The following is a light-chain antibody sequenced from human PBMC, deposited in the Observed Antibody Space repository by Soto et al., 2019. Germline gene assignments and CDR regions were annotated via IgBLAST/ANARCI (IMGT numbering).Light chain of an antibody. V-gene: IGLV2-23*01. CDR3: CSYAGSSPYV. CDR2: EGS. J-gene: IGLJ1*01. CDR1: SSDVGRHNL. Sequence: QSALTQPASVSGSPGQSITISCTGTSSDVGRHNLVSWYQQHPGKAPKVMIYEGSKRPSGVSNRFSGSKSGNTASLTISGLQAEDEADYYCCSYAGSSPYVFGTGTKVTVL.